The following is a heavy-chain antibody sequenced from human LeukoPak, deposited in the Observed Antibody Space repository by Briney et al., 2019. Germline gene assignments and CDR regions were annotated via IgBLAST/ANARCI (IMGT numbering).Heavy chain of an antibody. V-gene: IGHV1-18*01. Sequence: ASVKVSCKASGYTFTRYGISWVRQAPGQGLEWMGWVSGSTGSTHYAQSVQGRVTMTTDTSTGTAYMELRSLRSDDTAVYYCARVGRDCSSINCYWDDWFDPWGQGTLVIVSS. CDR3: ARVGRDCSSINCYWDDWFDP. D-gene: IGHD2-2*01. CDR1: GYTFTRYG. J-gene: IGHJ5*02. CDR2: VSGSTGST.